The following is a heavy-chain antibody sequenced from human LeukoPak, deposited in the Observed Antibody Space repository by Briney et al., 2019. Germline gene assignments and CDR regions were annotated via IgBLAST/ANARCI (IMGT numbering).Heavy chain of an antibody. CDR1: GGSISSSSYY. J-gene: IGHJ4*02. CDR2: IYYSGST. V-gene: IGHV4-39*01. D-gene: IGHD6-13*01. CDR3: ALRTRAIAAAGTDPPEEYYFDY. Sequence: PSETLSLTCTVSGGSISSSSYYWGWIRQPPGKGLEWIGSIYYSGSTYYNPSLKSRVTISVDTSKNQFSLKLSSVTAADTAVYYCALRTRAIAAAGTDPPEEYYFDYWGQGTLVTVSS.